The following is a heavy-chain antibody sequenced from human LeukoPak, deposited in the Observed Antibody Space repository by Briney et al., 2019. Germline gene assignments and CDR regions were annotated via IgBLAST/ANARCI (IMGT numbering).Heavy chain of an antibody. V-gene: IGHV4-39*07. CDR2: VYYSGST. Sequence: SETLSLTCTVSGGFISSSDYYWGWIRQPAGRGLEWIGNVYYSGSTYYNLSLKSRVTISVDTSKNQSSLTLISVTAADTAVYYCARGYCSGGSCYSYYYYNYMDVWGKGTTVTVSS. CDR3: ARGYCSGGSCYSYYYYNYMDV. D-gene: IGHD2-15*01. CDR1: GGFISSSDYY. J-gene: IGHJ6*03.